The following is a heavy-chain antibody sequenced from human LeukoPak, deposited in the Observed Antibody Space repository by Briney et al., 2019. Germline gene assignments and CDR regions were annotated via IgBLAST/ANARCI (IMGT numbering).Heavy chain of an antibody. Sequence: SETLSLTCTVSGGSINNYYWTWIRQAPGKGLEWIGYISDIGRTNYNPSLKSRVTISVDTSKNQFSLKLTSVTAADTAVYYCARNKWGSGWHSSAYWGQGTLVTVSS. J-gene: IGHJ4*02. CDR2: ISDIGRT. CDR3: ARNKWGSGWHSSAY. D-gene: IGHD6-19*01. V-gene: IGHV4-59*01. CDR1: GGSINNYY.